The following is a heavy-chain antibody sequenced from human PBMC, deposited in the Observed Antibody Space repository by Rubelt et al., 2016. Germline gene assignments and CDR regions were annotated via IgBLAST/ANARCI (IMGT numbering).Heavy chain of an antibody. D-gene: IGHD3-10*01. CDR2: IYYNGST. CDR3: ARVRYSTMVRGAFYYMDV. J-gene: IGHJ6*03. CDR1: GGSITSYY. V-gene: IGHV4-59*01. Sequence: QVQLQESGPGLVKPSETLSLTCTVSGGSITSYYWSWIRQPPGKGLEWIGYIYYNGSTNYNPSLKSRVTISVDTSKKQFSLKRGSVTAADTAAYYCARVRYSTMVRGAFYYMDVWGKGTTVTVSS.